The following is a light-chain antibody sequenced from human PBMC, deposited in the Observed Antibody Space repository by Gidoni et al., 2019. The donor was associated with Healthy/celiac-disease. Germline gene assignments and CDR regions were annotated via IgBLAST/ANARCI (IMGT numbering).Light chain of an antibody. Sequence: SYVLTQPPSVSVAPGQTARITCGGTNIGSKSVHWYQQKPGQAPVLVVYDDSDRPSGIPERFSGSNSGNTATLTISRVEAGDEADYYCQVWDSSSDPYYVFGTGTKVTVL. V-gene: IGLV3-21*02. CDR1: NIGSKS. J-gene: IGLJ1*01. CDR3: QVWDSSSDPYYV. CDR2: DDS.